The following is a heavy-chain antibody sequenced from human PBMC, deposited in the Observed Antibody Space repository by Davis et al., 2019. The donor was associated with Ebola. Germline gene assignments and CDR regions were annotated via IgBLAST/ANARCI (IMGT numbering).Heavy chain of an antibody. CDR1: GFTFSSYA. Sequence: GESLKISCAASGFTFSSYAMSWVRQAPGKGLEWVSAISGSGGSTYYADSVKGRFTISRDNSKNTLYLQMNSLRAEDTAVYYCAKRKKSDAIFGQGPRYYYYYMDVWGKGTTATVSS. V-gene: IGHV3-23*01. CDR3: AKRKKSDAIFGQGPRYYYYYMDV. CDR2: ISGSGGST. J-gene: IGHJ6*03. D-gene: IGHD3-3*01.